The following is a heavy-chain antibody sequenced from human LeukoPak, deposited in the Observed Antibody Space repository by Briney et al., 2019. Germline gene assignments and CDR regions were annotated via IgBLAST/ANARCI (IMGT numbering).Heavy chain of an antibody. V-gene: IGHV4-61*02. Sequence: PSETLSLTCTVSGDSISSGDYYWSWIRQPAGKGLEWIGRIYTSGSTNYNPSLKSRVTISVDTSKNQFSLKLSSVTAADTAVYYCARAATMVRGVITLYYYYYMDVWGKGTTVTISS. CDR1: GDSISSGDYY. CDR2: IYTSGST. J-gene: IGHJ6*03. CDR3: ARAATMVRGVITLYYYYYMDV. D-gene: IGHD3-10*01.